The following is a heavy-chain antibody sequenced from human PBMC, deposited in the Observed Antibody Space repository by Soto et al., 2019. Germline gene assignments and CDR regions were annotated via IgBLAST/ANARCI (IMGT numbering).Heavy chain of an antibody. CDR3: ARNYYDSSGYSDY. J-gene: IGHJ4*02. V-gene: IGHV1-2*02. CDR1: VYTFTCYY. Sequence: XSVKVSCKASVYTFTCYYMHCVRQAPGQGLEWMGWINPNSGGTNYAQKFQGRVTMTRDTSISTAYMELSRLRSDDTAVYYCARNYYDSSGYSDYWRQGNLVTVSS. CDR2: INPNSGGT. D-gene: IGHD3-22*01.